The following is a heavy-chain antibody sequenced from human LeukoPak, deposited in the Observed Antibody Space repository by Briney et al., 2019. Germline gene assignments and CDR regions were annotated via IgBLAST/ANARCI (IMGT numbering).Heavy chain of an antibody. J-gene: IGHJ5*02. D-gene: IGHD5-12*01. CDR3: AREGGYSSP. Sequence: GGSLRLSCAASGFTFSSYAMSWVRQAPGKGLEWVSAISGSGGSTYYADSVKGRFTISRDNAQNSLYLQMNSLRTEDTAVYYCAREGGYSSPWGQGTLVTVSS. CDR1: GFTFSSYA. CDR2: ISGSGGST. V-gene: IGHV3-23*01.